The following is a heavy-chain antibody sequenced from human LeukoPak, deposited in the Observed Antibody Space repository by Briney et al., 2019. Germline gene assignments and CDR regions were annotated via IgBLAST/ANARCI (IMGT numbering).Heavy chain of an antibody. CDR2: IGGNRGGI. V-gene: IGHV3-9*01. CDR1: GFTFDDYA. J-gene: IGHJ4*02. CDR3: VKVTAAGFVDH. Sequence: GGSLRLSCAASGFTFDDYAMHWVRQAPGKGLEWVSGIGGNRGGIVYADSVKGRFTISRDNAKNSLYLQMNSLGAEDTALYYCVKVTAAGFVDHWGQGTLATVSS. D-gene: IGHD6-13*01.